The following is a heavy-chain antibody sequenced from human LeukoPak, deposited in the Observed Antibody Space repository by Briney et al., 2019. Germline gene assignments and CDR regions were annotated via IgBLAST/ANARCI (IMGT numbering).Heavy chain of an antibody. J-gene: IGHJ6*02. D-gene: IGHD3-10*01. CDR1: GFTVSSNY. CDR2: IYSGGST. V-gene: IGHV3-66*01. Sequence: GGSRRLSCAASGFTVSSNYMSWVRRAPGKGLEWVSVIYSGGSTYYADSVKGRFTISRDNSKNTLYLQMNSLRAEDTAVYYCASDLMVRGVIIPDGMDVWGQGTTVTVSS. CDR3: ASDLMVRGVIIPDGMDV.